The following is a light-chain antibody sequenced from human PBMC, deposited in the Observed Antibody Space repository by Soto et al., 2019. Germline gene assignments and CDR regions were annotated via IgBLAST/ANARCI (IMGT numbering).Light chain of an antibody. J-gene: IGKJ1*01. V-gene: IGKV3-15*01. CDR2: GAS. Sequence: EILMTQSPATLSVSAGERATLSCRASQSVSSSLAWYQQKPGQAPRLLIYGASTRATGIPARFSGSGSGTEFTLTINSLQSEDFAVYYCQQYNNWWTFGQGPKVDIK. CDR1: QSVSSS. CDR3: QQYNNWWT.